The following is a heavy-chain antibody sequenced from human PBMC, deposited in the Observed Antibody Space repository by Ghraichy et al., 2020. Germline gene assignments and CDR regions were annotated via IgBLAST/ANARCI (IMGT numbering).Heavy chain of an antibody. CDR3: AKAVGQGNGSGSYRFDY. J-gene: IGHJ4*03. V-gene: IGHV3-23*01. Sequence: GGSLRLSCAASGFTFSSYAMSWVRQAPGKGLEWVSVISGSGDSTYYADSVKGRFTISRDNSKKTLYLQMNSLRAEDTAVYYCAKAVGQGNGSGSYRFDYWGHGTLVTVSP. CDR2: ISGSGDST. D-gene: IGHD3-10*01. CDR1: GFTFSSYA.